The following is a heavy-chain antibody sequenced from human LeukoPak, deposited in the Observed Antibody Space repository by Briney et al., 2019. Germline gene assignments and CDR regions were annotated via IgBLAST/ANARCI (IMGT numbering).Heavy chain of an antibody. CDR2: IRFGGSNE. J-gene: IGHJ3*01. Sequence: GGSLRLSCAGSGFTFKNYGIHWVRQAPGKGLEWVAFIRFGGSNEYYADSVKGRFTISRDNFKNSLYLQMNSLRPDDTAVYYCAKSRAPTADPDAFDVWGQGTMVTVSS. CDR1: GFTFKNYG. D-gene: IGHD1-14*01. V-gene: IGHV3-30*02. CDR3: AKSRAPTADPDAFDV.